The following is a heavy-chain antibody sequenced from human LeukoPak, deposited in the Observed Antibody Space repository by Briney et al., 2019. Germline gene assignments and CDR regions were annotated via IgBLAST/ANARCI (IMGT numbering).Heavy chain of an antibody. V-gene: IGHV3-30*02. D-gene: IGHD2-2*01. CDR3: AKDLEYCSSTSCYDYYYGMDV. CDR2: IRYDGSNK. Sequence: GGSLRLSCAASGFTFSSYGMHWVRQAPGKGLEWVAFIRYDGSNKYYADSVKGRFTISRDNSKNTLYLQMNSLRAEDTAVYYCAKDLEYCSSTSCYDYYYGMDVWAKGPRSPSP. J-gene: IGHJ6*02. CDR1: GFTFSSYG.